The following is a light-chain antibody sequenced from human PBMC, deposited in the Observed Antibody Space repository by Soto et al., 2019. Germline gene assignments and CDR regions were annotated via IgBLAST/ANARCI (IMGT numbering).Light chain of an antibody. CDR2: TAS. CDR3: QQSYNTPLT. Sequence: ASVGDRVTITCPASQNIATYLNWYQQTAGKAPKLLIYTASTLQSGVPSRFSGSGSGTDFTLTISSLQTEDFATFYCQQSYNTPLTFGGGTKVDIK. V-gene: IGKV1-39*01. CDR1: QNIATY. J-gene: IGKJ4*01.